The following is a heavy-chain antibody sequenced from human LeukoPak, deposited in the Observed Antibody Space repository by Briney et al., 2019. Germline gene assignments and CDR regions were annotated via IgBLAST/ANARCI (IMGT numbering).Heavy chain of an antibody. Sequence: GGSLRLSCTASGFNFGDYSLSWFRQAPGVGLEWVAFIRREGYGGTTEYAASVKGRFTISRDDSKSIAYLQMNSLKTEDTGVYYCTRDHDFWRGPLDVWGKGTTVTVSS. V-gene: IGHV3-49*03. CDR2: IRREGYGGTT. CDR3: TRDHDFWRGPLDV. CDR1: GFNFGDYS. D-gene: IGHD3-3*01. J-gene: IGHJ6*04.